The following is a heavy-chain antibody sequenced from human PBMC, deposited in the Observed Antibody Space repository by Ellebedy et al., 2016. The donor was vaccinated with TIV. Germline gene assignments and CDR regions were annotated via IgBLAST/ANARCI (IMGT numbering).Heavy chain of an antibody. D-gene: IGHD3-22*01. CDR1: GGSISSYY. J-gene: IGHJ4*02. CDR3: ARSDSGYSGGYYFDY. CDR2: FYYSGST. Sequence: GSLRLSCTVSGGSISSYYWSWIRQPPGKGLEWIGYFYYSGSTNYNPSLKSRVTISVDTSKNQFSLRLSSVTAADTAVYYCARSDSGYSGGYYFDYWGQGTLVTVSS. V-gene: IGHV4-59*08.